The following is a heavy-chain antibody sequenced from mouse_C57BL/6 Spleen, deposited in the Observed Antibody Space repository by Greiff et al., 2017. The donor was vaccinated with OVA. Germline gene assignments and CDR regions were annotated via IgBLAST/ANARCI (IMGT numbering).Heavy chain of an antibody. V-gene: IGHV5-16*01. CDR1: GFTFSDYY. CDR2: INYDGSST. CDR3: ARGGSSYSYYAMDY. D-gene: IGHD1-1*01. Sequence: VQLKESEGGLVQPGSSMKLSCTASGFTFSDYYMAWVRQVPEKGLEWVANINYDGSSTYYLDSLKSRFIISRDNAKNILYLQMSSLKSEDTATYYCARGGSSYSYYAMDYWGQGTSVTVSS. J-gene: IGHJ4*01.